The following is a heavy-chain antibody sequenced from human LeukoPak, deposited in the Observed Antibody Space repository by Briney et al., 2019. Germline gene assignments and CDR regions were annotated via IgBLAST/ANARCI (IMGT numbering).Heavy chain of an antibody. V-gene: IGHV3-21*01. D-gene: IGHD3-10*02. CDR2: ISSSSSYI. J-gene: IGHJ6*04. CDR3: ARDLVNCSGSYYNYLHSYYYGMDV. CDR1: GFTFSSYS. Sequence: GGSLRLSCAASGFTFSSYSMNWVRQAPGKGLEWVSSISSSSSYIYYADLMKGRFTTSSDNAKNSLYLQMNSLRAEEMAVYYGARDLVNCSGSYYNYLHSYYYGMDVWGKGTTVTVSS.